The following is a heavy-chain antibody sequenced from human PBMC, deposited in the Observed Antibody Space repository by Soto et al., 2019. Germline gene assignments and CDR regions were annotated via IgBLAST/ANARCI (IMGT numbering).Heavy chain of an antibody. J-gene: IGHJ4*02. CDR3: AKEIFAAAYAATSAFDL. Sequence: GGALRVSCAASGFTFSRHAMGWLRQAPGTGPEWVAFVDGSGGDTSYADSVKGRFTISRDNSDNSLYLDMNSLRAEDTGRYFCAKEIFAAAYAATSAFDLWGQGTLVTVSS. V-gene: IGHV3-23*01. CDR2: VDGSGGDT. D-gene: IGHD2-8*01. CDR1: GFTFSRHA.